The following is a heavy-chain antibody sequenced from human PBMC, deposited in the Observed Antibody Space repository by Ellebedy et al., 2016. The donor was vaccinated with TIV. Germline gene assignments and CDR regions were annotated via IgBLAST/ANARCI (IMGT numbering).Heavy chain of an antibody. J-gene: IGHJ4*02. CDR1: GGSISSTSYF. D-gene: IGHD4-17*01. CDR3: ARPLRSTVTTSIYFDY. Sequence: SETLSLTXTVSGGSISSTSYFWGWIRQPPGKGLEWIGILYYSGSTYYNPSLNSRVSISVDRAKNQFSLNLSSVTASDTAVYYCARPLRSTVTTSIYFDYWGQGTLVTVSS. CDR2: LYYSGST. V-gene: IGHV4-39*01.